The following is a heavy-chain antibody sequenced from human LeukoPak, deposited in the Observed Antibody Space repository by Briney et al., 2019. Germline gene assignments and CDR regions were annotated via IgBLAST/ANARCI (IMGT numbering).Heavy chain of an antibody. J-gene: IGHJ3*02. Sequence: GGSLTLTCAASGFTFSSYRIHWVRQAPGKGLEWVAVISYDGNNKYYADSVKGRFTISRDNSKNTLSLQLNSLRAEDTAVYYCAKKGGSVGSEALDIWGQGTVVTVSS. CDR1: GFTFSSYR. CDR2: ISYDGNNK. V-gene: IGHV3-30*18. CDR3: AKKGGSVGSEALDI. D-gene: IGHD1-26*01.